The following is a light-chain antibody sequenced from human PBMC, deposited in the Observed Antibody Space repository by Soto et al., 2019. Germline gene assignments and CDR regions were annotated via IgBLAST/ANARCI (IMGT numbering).Light chain of an antibody. CDR3: SSYGGSDNYI. CDR2: EVT. J-gene: IGLJ1*01. V-gene: IGLV2-8*01. CDR1: SSDVGAYDL. Sequence: QSALTQPASVSGSPGQSITISCIGTSSDVGAYDLVSWYQHHPGKAPKLMIYEVTERPSGVPDRFSGSKSGNTASLTVSGLQAEDEADYFCSSYGGSDNYIFGTGTKLTVL.